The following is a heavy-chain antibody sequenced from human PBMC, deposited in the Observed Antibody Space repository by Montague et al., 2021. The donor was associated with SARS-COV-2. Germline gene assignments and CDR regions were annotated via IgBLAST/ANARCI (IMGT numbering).Heavy chain of an antibody. Sequence: SETLSLTCTVTGGPISGSSDYWGWIRQSPGKGLEWFASVDYRGTTYYXXSLKSRLTISVDTSKNQFSLKLNSVTAADTALYYCARREYSYGWGDWGQGTLVTVSS. CDR1: GGPISGSSDY. V-gene: IGHV4-39*01. D-gene: IGHD5-18*01. CDR3: ARREYSYGWGD. J-gene: IGHJ4*02. CDR2: VDYRGTT.